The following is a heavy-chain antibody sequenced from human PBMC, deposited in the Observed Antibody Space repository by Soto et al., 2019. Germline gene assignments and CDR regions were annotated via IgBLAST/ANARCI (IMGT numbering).Heavy chain of an antibody. CDR2: IWYDGSQK. CDR1: GFNFSKFG. D-gene: IGHD2-2*02. Sequence: GGSLRLSCAVSGFNFSKFGLYWVRQAPGKGLEWVAVIWYDGSQKYYTDSVQGRFTISRDNSNNTLYLQMNSLRAEDTAVYYCAKEVWGLYTFGRPLDNWGHGTLVTVSS. V-gene: IGHV3-33*06. CDR3: AKEVWGLYTFGRPLDN. J-gene: IGHJ4*01.